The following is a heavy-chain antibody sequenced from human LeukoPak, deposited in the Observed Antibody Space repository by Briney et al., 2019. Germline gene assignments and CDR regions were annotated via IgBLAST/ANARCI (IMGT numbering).Heavy chain of an antibody. CDR2: IYHSGST. D-gene: IGHD5-12*01. Sequence: SETLSLTCTVSGYSISSGYYWGWIRQPPRKWLEWIGSIYHSGSTYYNPSLKRRVTISVDTSKNQFSLKLSSVTAADTAVYYCARGYGLSYNWFDPWGQGTLVTVSS. V-gene: IGHV4-38-2*02. CDR1: GYSISSGYY. J-gene: IGHJ5*02. CDR3: ARGYGLSYNWFDP.